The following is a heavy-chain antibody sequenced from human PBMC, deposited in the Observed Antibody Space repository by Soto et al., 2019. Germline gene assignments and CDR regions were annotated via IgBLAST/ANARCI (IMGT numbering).Heavy chain of an antibody. CDR3: TRHYDILTGYPYGMDV. D-gene: IGHD3-9*01. CDR2: IRSKANSYAT. J-gene: IGHJ6*02. CDR1: GFTFSGSA. Sequence: RRLSCAASGFTFSGSAMHWVRQASGKGLEWVGRIRSKANSYATAYAASVKGRFTISRDDSKNTAYLQMNSLKTEDTAVYYCTRHYDILTGYPYGMDVWGQGTTVTVSS. V-gene: IGHV3-73*01.